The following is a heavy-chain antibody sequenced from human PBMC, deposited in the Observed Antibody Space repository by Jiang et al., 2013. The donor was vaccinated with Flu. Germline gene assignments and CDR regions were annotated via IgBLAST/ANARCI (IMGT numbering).Heavy chain of an antibody. CDR3: ARVGRVVVTAMGFDYFDY. D-gene: IGHD2-21*02. J-gene: IGHJ4*02. CDR1: EGTFSSYA. V-gene: IGHV1-69*06. CDR2: IIPIFGTT. Sequence: SGAEVKKPGSSVKVSCKASEGTFSSYAINWVRQAPGQGLEWMGGIIPIFGTTNYAQKFQARVTITADKSTSTAYMELSSLRSEDTAVYYCARVGRVVVTAMGFDYFDYWGQGTLVTVSS.